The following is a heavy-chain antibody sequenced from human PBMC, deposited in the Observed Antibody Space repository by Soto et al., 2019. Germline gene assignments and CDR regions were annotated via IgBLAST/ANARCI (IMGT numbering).Heavy chain of an antibody. D-gene: IGHD2-8*01. CDR1: GYTFPGYN. V-gene: IGHV1-2*02. CDR2: INPNSGGR. Sequence: SVKVSCKAYGYTFPGYNMHWVRQAPGQGLEWMGGINPNSGGRNYAEKFQGRLSMTRDTPISTAYMELSRLRSDDTAVYYYATDPYCTNGVCYDAFDIWGQGTLLTVS. J-gene: IGHJ3*02. CDR3: ATDPYCTNGVCYDAFDI.